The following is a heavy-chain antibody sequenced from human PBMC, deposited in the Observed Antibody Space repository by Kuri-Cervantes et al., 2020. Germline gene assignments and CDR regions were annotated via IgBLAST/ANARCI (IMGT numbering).Heavy chain of an antibody. D-gene: IGHD3-10*01. J-gene: IGHJ3*02. CDR2: INHSGST. V-gene: IGHV4-34*01. CDR1: GGSFSGYY. Sequence: SETLSLTCAVYGGSFSGYYWSWIRQPPGKGLEWIGEINHSGSTNYNPSLKSRVTISVDTSKNQLFVKLSSVTAADTAVYYCARVGALDTFDIWGQGTMVTVSS. CDR3: ARVGALDTFDI.